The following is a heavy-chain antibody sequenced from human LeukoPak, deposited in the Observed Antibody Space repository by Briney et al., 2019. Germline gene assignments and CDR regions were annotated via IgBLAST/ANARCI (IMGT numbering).Heavy chain of an antibody. D-gene: IGHD6-13*01. CDR3: AKKRPGTTAAVDL. V-gene: IGHV3-30*18. CDR2: ISFAGTNE. CDR1: GFIFSSFG. Sequence: PGRSLRLSCAASGFIFSSFGMHWVRQAPGKGLEWVAYISFAGTNENYADSVRGRFIISRDNSKNTLYLQMNTLRPEDTAVYYCAKKRPGTTAAVDLWGQGTLVTVSS. J-gene: IGHJ4*02.